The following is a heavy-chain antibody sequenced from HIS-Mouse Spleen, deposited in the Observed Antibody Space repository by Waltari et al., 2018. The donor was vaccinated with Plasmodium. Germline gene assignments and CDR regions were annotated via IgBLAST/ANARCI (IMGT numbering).Heavy chain of an antibody. CDR2: IYRGGST. J-gene: IGHJ4*02. Sequence: EVQLVETGGGLIQPGGSLRLSCSASGFTVRSHYMGWVRQAPGKGLGGVSFIYRGGSTYYADAVKGRFTISRDNSKNTLYLQMNSLRAEDTAVYYCARAAIAWGSPYYFDYWGQGTLVTVSS. CDR1: GFTVRSHY. CDR3: ARAAIAWGSPYYFDY. D-gene: IGHD7-27*01. V-gene: IGHV3-53*02.